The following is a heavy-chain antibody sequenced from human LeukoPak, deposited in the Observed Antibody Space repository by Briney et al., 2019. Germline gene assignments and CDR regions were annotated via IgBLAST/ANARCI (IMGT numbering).Heavy chain of an antibody. J-gene: IGHJ6*02. CDR1: GFTFSSYA. D-gene: IGHD1-26*01. Sequence: GGSLRLSCAASGFTFSSYAMSWVRQAPGGGLEWVSAISGSGGNTYYADSVKGRFTISRDNSKNTRYLQMNSLRAEDTAVYYCAKDKGWGYSTYDFYGMDVWGQGTTVTVSS. CDR3: AKDKGWGYSTYDFYGMDV. CDR2: ISGSGGNT. V-gene: IGHV3-23*01.